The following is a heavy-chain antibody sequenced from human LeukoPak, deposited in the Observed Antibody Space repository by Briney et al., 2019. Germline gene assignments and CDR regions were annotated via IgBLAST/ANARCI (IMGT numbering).Heavy chain of an antibody. Sequence: ASVKVSCKASGYTFTSYYMHWVRQAPGQGLEWMGIIYPNGGSTSYAQKFQGRVTMTRDTSPSTVYMELSSLRSEDTAMYYCARVLRYSFDYWGQGTLVTVSS. V-gene: IGHV1-46*01. CDR3: ARVLRYSFDY. CDR2: IYPNGGST. J-gene: IGHJ4*02. CDR1: GYTFTSYY.